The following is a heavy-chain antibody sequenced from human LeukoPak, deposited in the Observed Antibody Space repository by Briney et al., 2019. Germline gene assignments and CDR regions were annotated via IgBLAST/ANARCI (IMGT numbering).Heavy chain of an antibody. Sequence: GGSLRLSCAASGFTFSSYEMNWVRQAPGKGLEWVAFIRYDGSNKYYADSVKGRFTISRDNSKNTLYLQMNSLRAEDTAVYYCAKWEPQGAFDIWGQGTMVTVSS. CDR2: IRYDGSNK. CDR3: AKWEPQGAFDI. CDR1: GFTFSSYE. D-gene: IGHD1-26*01. V-gene: IGHV3-30*02. J-gene: IGHJ3*02.